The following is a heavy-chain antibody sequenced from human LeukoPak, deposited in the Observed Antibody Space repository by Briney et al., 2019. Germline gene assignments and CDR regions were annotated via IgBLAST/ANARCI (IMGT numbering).Heavy chain of an antibody. Sequence: ASVKVSCKASGGTFSSYAISWVRQAPGQGLEWMGGIIPILGTANYAQKFQGRVTITADESTSTAYMELSSLRSEDTAVYYCARDISYYDSSGYYYVHYYYYMDVWGKGTTVTISS. V-gene: IGHV1-69*13. J-gene: IGHJ6*03. CDR2: IIPILGTA. CDR1: GGTFSSYA. CDR3: ARDISYYDSSGYYYVHYYYYMDV. D-gene: IGHD3-22*01.